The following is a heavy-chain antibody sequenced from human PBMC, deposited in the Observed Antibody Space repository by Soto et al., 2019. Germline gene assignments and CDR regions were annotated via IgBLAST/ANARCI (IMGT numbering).Heavy chain of an antibody. CDR2: INPANGNT. CDR3: AREGKPLFRELAGLFDP. CDR1: GYTFNTHA. Sequence: QVQLVQSGAEVKKPGASVKVSCQASGYTFNTHAIYWVRQAPGQRPEWMGWINPANGNTKYSPKFQDRITITRDTSASAAYMELRSMTSEDTALCCCAREGKPLFRELAGLFDPWGQGTLVTVSS. J-gene: IGHJ5*02. V-gene: IGHV1-3*01. D-gene: IGHD1-7*01.